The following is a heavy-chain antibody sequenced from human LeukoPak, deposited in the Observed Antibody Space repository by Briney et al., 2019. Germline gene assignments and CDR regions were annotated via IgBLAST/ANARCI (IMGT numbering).Heavy chain of an antibody. CDR2: ISSSGSTI. J-gene: IGHJ5*02. CDR1: GFTFSDYY. D-gene: IGHD3-22*01. V-gene: IGHV3-11*01. CDR3: AITYYYDSSSWSDP. Sequence: GGSLRLSCAASGFTFSDYYMSWIRQAPGKGLEWVSYISSSGSTIYYADSVKGRFTISRDNAKNSPYLQMNSLRAEDTAVYYCAITYYYDSSSWSDPWGQGTLVTVSS.